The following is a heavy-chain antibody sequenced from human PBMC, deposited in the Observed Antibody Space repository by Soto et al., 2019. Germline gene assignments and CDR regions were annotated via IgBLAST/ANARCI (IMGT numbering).Heavy chain of an antibody. Sequence: QVQLVQSGAEVKKPGASVKVSCKASGYTFTSYGISWVRQAPGQGLEWMGWISAYNGNTNYAQKLPGRVTXTXXXSXXTAYMELRSPRSDDTAVYYCASSLLVGYGLEGESDWGQGTLVTVSS. D-gene: IGHD5-18*01. CDR3: ASSLLVGYGLEGESD. CDR1: GYTFTSYG. J-gene: IGHJ4*02. V-gene: IGHV1-18*01. CDR2: ISAYNGNT.